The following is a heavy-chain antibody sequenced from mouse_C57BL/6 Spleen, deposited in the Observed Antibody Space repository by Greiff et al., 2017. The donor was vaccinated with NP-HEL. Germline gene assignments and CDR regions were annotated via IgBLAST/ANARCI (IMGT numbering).Heavy chain of an antibody. CDR3: AREGAYDYEGMDY. CDR1: GYAFSSSW. Sequence: QVQLQQSGPELVKPGASVKISCKASGYAFSSSWMNWVKQRPGKGLEWIGRIYPGDGDTNYTGKFKGKATLTADKSSSTAYMQLSSLTSEDSAVYVCAREGAYDYEGMDYWGQGTSVTVSS. V-gene: IGHV1-82*01. D-gene: IGHD2-4*01. CDR2: IYPGDGDT. J-gene: IGHJ4*01.